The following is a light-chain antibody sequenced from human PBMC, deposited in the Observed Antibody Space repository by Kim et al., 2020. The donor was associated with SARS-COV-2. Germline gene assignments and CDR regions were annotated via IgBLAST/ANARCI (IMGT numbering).Light chain of an antibody. CDR3: SEWDSSLSIWV. Sequence: RKTVTLTGTGKSNNGGYEGASWLQQHQGHPPKLRFDRNNNRPSGVSERLSAFRAGNTASLTITGLQPEDEADYFCSEWDSSLSIWVFGGGTQLTVL. V-gene: IGLV10-54*01. CDR2: RNN. J-gene: IGLJ3*02. CDR1: SNNGGYEG.